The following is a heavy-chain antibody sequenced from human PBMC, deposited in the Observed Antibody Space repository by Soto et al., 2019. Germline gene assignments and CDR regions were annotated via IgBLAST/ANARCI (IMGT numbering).Heavy chain of an antibody. CDR1: GGTFSSYA. J-gene: IGHJ6*02. CDR3: ASSNTRDLVVPPLGMDV. Sequence: GASVKVSCKASGGTFSSYAISWVRQAPGQGLEWMGGIIPIFGTANYAQKFQGRVTITADESTSTAYMELSSLRSEDTAVYYCASSNTRDLVVPPLGMDVWGQGTTVTVSS. V-gene: IGHV1-69*13. D-gene: IGHD2-15*01. CDR2: IIPIFGTA.